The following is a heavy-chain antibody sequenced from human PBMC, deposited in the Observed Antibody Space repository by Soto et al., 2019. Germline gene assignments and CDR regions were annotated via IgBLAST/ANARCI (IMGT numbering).Heavy chain of an antibody. CDR3: AKDISRGWSYDDYYGSDV. Sequence: GGSLRLSCAASGFTFSNYALTWVRQAPGKGLEWVSVISGSGGSTYYADSVKGRFTISRDNSRNTLYLQMNSLRAEDTALYYCAKDISRGWSYDDYYGSDVWGQGTTVTVSS. CDR1: GFTFSNYA. J-gene: IGHJ6*02. D-gene: IGHD6-19*01. CDR2: ISGSGGST. V-gene: IGHV3-23*01.